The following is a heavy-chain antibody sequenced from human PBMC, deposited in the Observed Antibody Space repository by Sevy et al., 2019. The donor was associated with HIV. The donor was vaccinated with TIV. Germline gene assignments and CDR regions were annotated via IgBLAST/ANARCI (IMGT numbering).Heavy chain of an antibody. Sequence: SVKVSCKASGDTFTNNYIHWVRQAPGQGLEWMGMVDPSAGNTTYAQKFQGRVTMTRDTSTSILYMDLSSLRSEDTAVYYCVRADRYQHFDSWGQGTLVTVSS. V-gene: IGHV1-46*01. CDR2: VDPSAGNT. CDR3: VRADRYQHFDS. J-gene: IGHJ4*02. CDR1: GDTFTNNY. D-gene: IGHD3-16*02.